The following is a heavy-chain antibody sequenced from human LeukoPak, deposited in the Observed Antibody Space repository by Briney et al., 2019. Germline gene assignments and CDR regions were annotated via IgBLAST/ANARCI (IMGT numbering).Heavy chain of an antibody. CDR3: ARATQISMIVLVITKGYYFDY. V-gene: IGHV4-34*01. D-gene: IGHD3-22*01. CDR1: GGSFSSYY. Sequence: SETLSLTCAVYGGSFSSYYCSWIRQPPGKGLEWIGEINHSGSTNYNPSLKSRVTISVDTSKNQFSLKLSSVTAADTAVYYCARATQISMIVLVITKGYYFDYWGQGTLVTVSS. J-gene: IGHJ4*02. CDR2: INHSGST.